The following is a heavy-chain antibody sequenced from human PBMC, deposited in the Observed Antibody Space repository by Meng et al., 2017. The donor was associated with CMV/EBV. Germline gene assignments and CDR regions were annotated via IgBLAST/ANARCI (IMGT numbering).Heavy chain of an antibody. J-gene: IGHJ4*02. CDR1: GFTFSSYA. V-gene: IGHV3-23*01. Sequence: GESLKISCAASGFTFSSYAMSWVRQAPGKGLEWVSAISGSGGSTYYADSVKGRFTISRDNSKNTLYLQMNSLRAGDTAVYYCAKGVHDFWSGYYLYWGQGTLVTVSS. D-gene: IGHD3-3*01. CDR3: AKGVHDFWSGYYLY. CDR2: ISGSGGST.